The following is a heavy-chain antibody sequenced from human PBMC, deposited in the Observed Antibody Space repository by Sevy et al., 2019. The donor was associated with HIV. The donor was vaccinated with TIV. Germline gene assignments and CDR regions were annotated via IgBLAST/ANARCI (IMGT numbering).Heavy chain of an antibody. V-gene: IGHV3-49*03. CDR2: IRSKAYGGTT. Sequence: GGSLRLSCTASGFTFGDYAMSWFRQAPGKGLEWVGFIRSKAYGGTTEYAASVKGRFTISRDDSKSMAYLQMKSLKTEDTAVYYCTRERVQYYYDSSGYPGAFDIWCQGTMVTVSS. CDR1: GFTFGDYA. J-gene: IGHJ3*02. CDR3: TRERVQYYYDSSGYPGAFDI. D-gene: IGHD3-22*01.